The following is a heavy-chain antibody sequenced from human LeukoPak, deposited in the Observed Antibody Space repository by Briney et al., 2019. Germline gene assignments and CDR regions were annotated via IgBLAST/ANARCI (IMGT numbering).Heavy chain of an antibody. CDR3: ASTYYDFWSGYYHQYYYMDV. V-gene: IGHV4-61*02. Sequence: SQXXSLTCSVSGGSISSGSYYWSWIRQPAGRGLEWIGRIYTSGSTNYNPSLKSRVTISGDKAKKQFSLKLSSVTAADTAVYYCASTYYDFWSGYYHQYYYMDVWGKGTTVTVSS. CDR1: GGSISSGSYY. D-gene: IGHD3-3*01. J-gene: IGHJ6*03. CDR2: IYTSGST.